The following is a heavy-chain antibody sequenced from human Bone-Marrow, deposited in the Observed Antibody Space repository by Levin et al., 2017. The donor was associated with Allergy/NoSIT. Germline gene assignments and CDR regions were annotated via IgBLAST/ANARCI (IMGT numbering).Heavy chain of an antibody. V-gene: IGHV3-13*01. J-gene: IGHJ6*02. CDR2: LGPFRAS. CDR3: ARDLSRNGMDV. Sequence: SSLGPFRASHYSDSVKGRFTISRENSKNSVYLQMNSLTDGDTAVYFCARDLSRNGMDVWGQGTTVTVSS.